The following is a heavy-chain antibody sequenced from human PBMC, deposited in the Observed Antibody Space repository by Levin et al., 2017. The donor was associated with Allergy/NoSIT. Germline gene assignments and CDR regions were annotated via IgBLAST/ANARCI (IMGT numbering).Heavy chain of an antibody. Sequence: PGGSLRLSCAASGFTFSSYGMHWVRQAPGKGLEWVAVIWYVGSNKYYADSVKGRFTISRDNSKNTLYLQMNSLRAEDTAVYYCARGATDYYPYIPDYYYYYMDVWGKGTTVTVSS. CDR2: IWYVGSNK. CDR1: GFTFSSYG. J-gene: IGHJ6*03. V-gene: IGHV3-33*01. D-gene: IGHD3-9*01. CDR3: ARGATDYYPYIPDYYYYYMDV.